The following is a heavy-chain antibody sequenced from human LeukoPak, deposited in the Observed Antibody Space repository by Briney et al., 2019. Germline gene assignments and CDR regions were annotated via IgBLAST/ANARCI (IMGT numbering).Heavy chain of an antibody. J-gene: IGHJ2*01. V-gene: IGHV4-34*01. D-gene: IGHD6-13*01. CDR1: GGSFSGYY. CDR3: ARIYYSSSYDYWYFDL. CDR2: INHSGST. Sequence: PSETLSLTCAVYGGSFSGYYWSWIRQPPGKGLEWIGEINHSGSTNYNPSLKSRVTISVDTSKNQFSLKLSSVTTADTAVYYCARIYYSSSYDYWYFDLWGRGTLVTVSS.